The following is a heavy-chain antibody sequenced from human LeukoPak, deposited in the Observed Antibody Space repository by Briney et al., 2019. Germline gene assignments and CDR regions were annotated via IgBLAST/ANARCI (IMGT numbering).Heavy chain of an antibody. CDR3: ARDTAYDFFVTNPEGFDY. J-gene: IGHJ4*02. D-gene: IGHD3-3*01. V-gene: IGHV1-18*01. CDR1: GYTFTSYG. CDR2: ISAYNGNT. Sequence: AASVKVSCKASGYTFTSYGISWVRQAPGQGLEWMGWISAYNGNTNYAQKLQGRVTMATDTSTSTAYMELRSLRSDDTAVYYCARDTAYDFFVTNPEGFDYWGQGTLVTVSS.